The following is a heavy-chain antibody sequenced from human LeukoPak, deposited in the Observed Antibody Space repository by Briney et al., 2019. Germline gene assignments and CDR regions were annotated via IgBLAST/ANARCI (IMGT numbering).Heavy chain of an antibody. CDR2: IRIKTYAEAT. CDR3: SRGLRFPDV. D-gene: IGHD3-3*01. Sequence: GGSLRLSCTVSGYTFGDYALTWFRQAPGKGLEWVGFIRIKTYAEATEYAASVKGGFTFSRDDSNSIAHLQMNSLKTEDTAAYYCSRGLRFPDVWGKGTTVTVSS. CDR1: GYTFGDYA. J-gene: IGHJ6*04. V-gene: IGHV3-49*03.